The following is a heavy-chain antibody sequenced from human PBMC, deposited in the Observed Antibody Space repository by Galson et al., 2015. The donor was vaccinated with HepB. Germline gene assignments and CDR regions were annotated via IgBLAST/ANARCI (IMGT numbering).Heavy chain of an antibody. CDR3: ARESVVVVTAIGSQAYYYGMDV. CDR1: GFTFSSYW. J-gene: IGHJ6*02. CDR2: IKQDGSEK. V-gene: IGHV3-7*01. Sequence: SLRLSCAASGFTFSSYWMSWVRQAPGKGLEWVANIKQDGSEKYYVDSVKGRFTISRDNAKNSLYLQMNSLRAEDTAVYYCARESVVVVTAIGSQAYYYGMDVWGQGTTVTVSS. D-gene: IGHD2-21*02.